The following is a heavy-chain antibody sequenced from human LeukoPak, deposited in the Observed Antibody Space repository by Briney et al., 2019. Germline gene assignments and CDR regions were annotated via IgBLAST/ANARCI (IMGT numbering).Heavy chain of an antibody. D-gene: IGHD3-22*01. CDR3: ARRASDSRGEDT. Sequence: MTSETLSLTCTVSGDSISSSDYYWGWIRQPPGKGLEWIGSFYYSGNTYYNPSLKSRVSISVDPSKNQLSLKLSSVSAADTAVYYCARRASDSRGEDTWGHGTLVTVSS. V-gene: IGHV4-39*01. CDR2: FYYSGNT. CDR1: GDSISSSDYY. J-gene: IGHJ5*01.